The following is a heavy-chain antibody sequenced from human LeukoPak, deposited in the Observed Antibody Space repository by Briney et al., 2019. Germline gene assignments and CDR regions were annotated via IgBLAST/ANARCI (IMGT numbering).Heavy chain of an antibody. V-gene: IGHV1-2*02. D-gene: IGHD6-6*01. CDR1: GYPFTGYH. Sequence: ASVKVSCKAFGYPFTGYHIQWVRQAPGQGLEWMGWINPNSGGTNYAQKFQGRLTMIRDTSISTAYMEPSRLRSDDTAVYYCARDLGRRYSSSVNWFDPWGQGTLVTVSS. CDR3: ARDLGRRYSSSVNWFDP. CDR2: INPNSGGT. J-gene: IGHJ5*02.